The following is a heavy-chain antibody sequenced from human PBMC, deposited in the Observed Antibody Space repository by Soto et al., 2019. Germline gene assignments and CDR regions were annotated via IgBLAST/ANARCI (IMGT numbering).Heavy chain of an antibody. D-gene: IGHD1-26*01. J-gene: IGHJ4*02. CDR1: GGSISSGDYY. Sequence: SETLSLTCTVSGGSISSGDYYWSWIRQPPGNGLEWIGYIYYSGSTYYNPSLKSRVTISVDTSKNQFSLKLSSVTAADTAVYYCAREAPGAYRYYFDYWGQGTLVTVSS. CDR2: IYYSGST. CDR3: AREAPGAYRYYFDY. V-gene: IGHV4-30-4*01.